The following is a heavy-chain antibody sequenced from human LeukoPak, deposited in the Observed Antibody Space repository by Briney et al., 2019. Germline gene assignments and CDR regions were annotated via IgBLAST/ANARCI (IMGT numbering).Heavy chain of an antibody. CDR3: ARRSGVAVAGAFDY. CDR2: ISGSGDST. D-gene: IGHD6-19*01. J-gene: IGHJ4*02. CDR1: GFTFSNYA. V-gene: IGHV3-23*01. Sequence: PGGTLRLSCAASGFTFSNYAMRWVRQAPGKGLEWVSGISGSGDSTYYADSVKGRFTVSRDNSKNTLYLQMNSRRAEDTAVYFCARRSGVAVAGAFDYGGQGTLVTVSS.